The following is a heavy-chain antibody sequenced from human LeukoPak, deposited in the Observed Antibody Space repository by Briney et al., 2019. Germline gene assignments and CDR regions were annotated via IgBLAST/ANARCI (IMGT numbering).Heavy chain of an antibody. J-gene: IGHJ5*02. CDR2: ISCSGGST. CDR1: GFTFSSYA. Sequence: GGSLRLSCAASGFTFSSYAMSWVRQAPGKGLEWVSDISCSGGSTYYADSVKGRFTISRDNSKNTLYLQMNSLRAEDTAVYYCAKGGYSSSWYARKNWFDPWGQGTLVTVSS. CDR3: AKGGYSSSWYARKNWFDP. V-gene: IGHV3-23*01. D-gene: IGHD6-13*01.